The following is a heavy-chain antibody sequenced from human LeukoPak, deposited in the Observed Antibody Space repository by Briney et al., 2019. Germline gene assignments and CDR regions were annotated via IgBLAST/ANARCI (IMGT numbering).Heavy chain of an antibody. J-gene: IGHJ4*02. Sequence: GGSLRLSCAASGFTFSSYAMTWVRQAPGRGLEWVSSIRPSGDSTYYADSVEGRFTISRDNSKNTLYLQMNSLRADDTAVYYCARHLGTYSDHWGQGTLVTVSS. V-gene: IGHV3-23*01. D-gene: IGHD7-27*01. CDR2: IRPSGDST. CDR1: GFTFSSYA. CDR3: ARHLGTYSDH.